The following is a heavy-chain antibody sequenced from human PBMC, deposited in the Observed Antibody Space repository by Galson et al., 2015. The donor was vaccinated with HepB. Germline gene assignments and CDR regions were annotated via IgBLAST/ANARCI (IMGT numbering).Heavy chain of an antibody. CDR2: ISSSGSTI. J-gene: IGHJ6*02. V-gene: IGHV3-48*03. CDR3: ARMWDYGDYGDPLRVYYYYGMDV. Sequence: SLRLSCAASGFTFSSYEMNWVRQAPGKGLEWVSYISSSGSTIYYADSVKGRFTISRDNAKNSLYLQMNSLRAEDTAVYYCARMWDYGDYGDPLRVYYYYGMDVWGQGTTVTVSS. D-gene: IGHD4-17*01. CDR1: GFTFSSYE.